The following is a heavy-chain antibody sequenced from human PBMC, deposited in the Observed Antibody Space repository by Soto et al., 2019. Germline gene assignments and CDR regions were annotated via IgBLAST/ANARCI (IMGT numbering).Heavy chain of an antibody. CDR1: VCTFIDYY. V-gene: IGHV3-11*01. D-gene: IGHD6-13*01. J-gene: IGHJ3*02. Sequence: SXRLSCSSAVCTFIDYYISLIRHAPGKGLELVSYISSSSSTIYYADSVKGRFTISRYNAKNSLYLQMNSLRAEDTAVYYCASKQMVLGDGFDICGQGTMV. CDR3: ASKQMVLGDGFDI. CDR2: ISSSSSTI.